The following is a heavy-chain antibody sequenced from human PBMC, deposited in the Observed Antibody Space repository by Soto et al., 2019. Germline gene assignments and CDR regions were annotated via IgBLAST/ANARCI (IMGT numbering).Heavy chain of an antibody. V-gene: IGHV4-38-2*01. CDR3: ARVGPWVPYYYDSSPYTFEKWFDS. Sequence: PSXTLSLPCGVSGYSISSGYYWCWLRQPPGKGLEWIGIIYHGGSTYYNPSLNSRVTLSIDMTNNHVSLILNSVTAADTAVYYCARVGPWVPYYYDSSPYTFEKWFDSWGQGTLVTVSS. D-gene: IGHD3-22*01. J-gene: IGHJ5*01. CDR1: GYSISSGYY. CDR2: IYHGGST.